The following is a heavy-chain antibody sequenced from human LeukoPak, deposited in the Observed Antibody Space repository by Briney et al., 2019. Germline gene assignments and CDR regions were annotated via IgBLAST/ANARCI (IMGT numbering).Heavy chain of an antibody. D-gene: IGHD3-22*01. V-gene: IGHV3-53*01. CDR1: GFTVSSNY. CDR3: AREDYYDSSGYYYED. Sequence: PGGSLRLSCAASGFTVSSNYMSWVRQAPGKGLEWVSVIYSGGSTYYADSVKGRFTISRDNSKNTLYLQMNSLGAEDTAVYYCAREDYYDSSGYYYEDWGQGTLVTVSS. J-gene: IGHJ4*02. CDR2: IYSGGST.